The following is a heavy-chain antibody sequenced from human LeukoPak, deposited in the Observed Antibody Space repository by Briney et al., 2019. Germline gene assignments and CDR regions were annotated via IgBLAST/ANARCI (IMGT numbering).Heavy chain of an antibody. V-gene: IGHV3-11*06. CDR1: VCTFSDYY. CDR2: ITSSSYT. J-gene: IGHJ4*02. Sequence: PGGSLRLSCAASVCTFSDYYMSWVRQAPGKGLEWVSYITSSSYTNYADSVKDRFTISRDNAKNSLYLQMNSLRAEDTAIYYCARLVVVAATPGYFDYWGQGTLVTVSS. CDR3: ARLVVVAATPGYFDY. D-gene: IGHD2-15*01.